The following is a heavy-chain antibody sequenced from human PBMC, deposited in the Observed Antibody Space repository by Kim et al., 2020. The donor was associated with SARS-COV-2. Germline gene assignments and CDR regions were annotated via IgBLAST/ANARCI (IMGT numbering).Heavy chain of an antibody. J-gene: IGHJ4*02. CDR3: AKALDYYASSGYIGGFDY. D-gene: IGHD3-22*01. V-gene: IGHV3-9*01. CDR1: GFTFDDYA. Sequence: GGSLRLSCAASGFTFDDYAMHWVRQAPGKGLEWVSGISWNSGGIGYADSVKGRFTISRDNAKNSLYLQMNSLRAEDTALYYCAKALDYYASSGYIGGFDYWGQGTLVTVSS. CDR2: ISWNSGGI.